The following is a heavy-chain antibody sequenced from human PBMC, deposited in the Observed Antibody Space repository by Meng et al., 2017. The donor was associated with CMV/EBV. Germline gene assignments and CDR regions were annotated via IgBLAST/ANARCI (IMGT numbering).Heavy chain of an antibody. V-gene: IGHV3-48*03. D-gene: IGHD3-3*01. CDR3: ARDRITIFGEVIRPVDYYYGMDV. J-gene: IGHJ6*02. CDR2: ISSSGSTI. CDR1: GFTFSSYE. Sequence: GESLKIPCAASGFTFSSYEMNWVRQAPGKGLEWVSYISSSGSTIYYAGSVKGQFTISRDNAKNSLYLQMNSLRAEDTAVYYCARDRITIFGEVIRPVDYYYGMDVWGQGTTVTVSS.